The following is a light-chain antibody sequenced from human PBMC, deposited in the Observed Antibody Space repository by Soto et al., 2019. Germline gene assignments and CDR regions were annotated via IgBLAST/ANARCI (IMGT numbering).Light chain of an antibody. V-gene: IGLV2-14*03. CDR1: SSDVGGYNF. CDR3: SSHTSSSTLV. Sequence: QSALTQPASVSGSPGQSITISCAGTSSDVGGYNFVSWYQHHPGKVPKLMIYDVSNRPSGVSNRFSGSKSGNTASLTISGLQAEDEADYYCSSHTSSSTLVFGGGTKLTVL. CDR2: DVS. J-gene: IGLJ2*01.